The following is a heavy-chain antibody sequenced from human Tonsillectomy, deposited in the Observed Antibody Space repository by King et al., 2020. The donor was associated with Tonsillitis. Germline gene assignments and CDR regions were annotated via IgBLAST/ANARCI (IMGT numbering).Heavy chain of an antibody. Sequence: QLVQSGAEVKKPGASVKVSCKASGYTFTTYGISWVRQAPGQGLEWMGWISTYNGNTNYAQRLQGRVTMTTDTSTSTAYMELRSLRSDDTAVYYCASDLGYDIWTGLQGDAFDIWGQGTMVTVSS. V-gene: IGHV1-18*01. CDR1: GYTFTTYG. J-gene: IGHJ3*02. CDR2: ISTYNGNT. D-gene: IGHD3-9*01. CDR3: ASDLGYDIWTGLQGDAFDI.